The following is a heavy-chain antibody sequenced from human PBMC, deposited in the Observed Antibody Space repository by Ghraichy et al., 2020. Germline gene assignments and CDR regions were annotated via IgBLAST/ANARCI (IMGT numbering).Heavy chain of an antibody. CDR3: AREQDSGGAFDI. D-gene: IGHD3-16*01. J-gene: IGHJ3*02. CDR2: IIPIFGTA. V-gene: IGHV1-69*13. CDR1: GGTFSSYA. Sequence: SVKVSCKASGGTFSSYAISWVRQAPGQGLEWMGGIIPIFGTANYAQKFQGRVTITADESTSTAYMELSSLRSEDTAVYYCAREQDSGGAFDIWGQGTMVTVSS.